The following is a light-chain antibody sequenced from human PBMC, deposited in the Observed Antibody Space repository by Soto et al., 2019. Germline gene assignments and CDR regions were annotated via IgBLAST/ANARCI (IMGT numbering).Light chain of an antibody. J-gene: IGLJ3*02. CDR2: RTS. Sequence: QAVVTQEPSLTVSPGGTVTLTCALTTGVVTSDYYPNWFQRKPGQAHRTLIYRTSNKHSWTPARFSGSLLGGKAALTLSGVQPEDEADYYCVLLYGGDWVFGGGTKLTVL. CDR3: VLLYGGDWV. CDR1: TGVVTSDYY. V-gene: IGLV7-43*01.